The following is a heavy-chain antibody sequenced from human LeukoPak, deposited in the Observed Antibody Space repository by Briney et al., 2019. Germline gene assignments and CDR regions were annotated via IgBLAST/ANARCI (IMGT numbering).Heavy chain of an antibody. J-gene: IGHJ4*02. V-gene: IGHV1-2*02. CDR3: ARDGLGTTTNFDY. Sequence: ASVKVSCKASGYTFTGYNMHWVRQAPGQGLEWMGWINPNNGGTNYAQTFQGRVTMTRDTSISTAYMELSRLRSDDMAVYYCARDGLGTTTNFDYWGQGTLVTVSS. CDR1: GYTFTGYN. D-gene: IGHD7-27*01. CDR2: INPNNGGT.